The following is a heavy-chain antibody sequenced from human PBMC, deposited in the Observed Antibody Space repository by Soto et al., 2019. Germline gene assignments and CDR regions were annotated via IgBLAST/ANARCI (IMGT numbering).Heavy chain of an antibody. D-gene: IGHD3-10*01. CDR1: GGYISNYY. V-gene: IGHV4-59*01. CDR2: IYYTGTT. J-gene: IGHJ4*02. Sequence: SETLSLTCTVSGGYISNYYWSWIRQPPGKGLEWIGYIYYTGTTKRSPSLESRVTISVDTSKNQFSLKLSSVTAADTAVYYCARGRFGELSPFDYWGPGTLVT. CDR3: ARGRFGELSPFDY.